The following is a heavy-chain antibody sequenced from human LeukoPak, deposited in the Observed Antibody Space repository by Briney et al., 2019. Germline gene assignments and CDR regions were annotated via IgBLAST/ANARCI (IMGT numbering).Heavy chain of an antibody. Sequence: PGGSLRLSCAASGFTFSSYAMSWVRQAPGKGLEWVSAISGSGGNTYYADSVKGRFTISRDNSKNTLSLQMNSLRAEDTALYYCAKLGRWSSYYFVYWGQGTLATVSS. D-gene: IGHD2-15*01. J-gene: IGHJ4*02. V-gene: IGHV3-23*01. CDR1: GFTFSSYA. CDR2: ISGSGGNT. CDR3: AKLGRWSSYYFVY.